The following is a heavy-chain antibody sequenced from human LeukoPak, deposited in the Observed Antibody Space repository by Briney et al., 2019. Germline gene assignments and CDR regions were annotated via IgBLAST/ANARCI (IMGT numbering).Heavy chain of an antibody. CDR3: ARVGDFWSGYLPYFDY. D-gene: IGHD3-3*01. Sequence: PSETLSLTCTVSGGSISSYYWSWIRQPPGKGLEWIGYIYYSGSTNYNPSLKSRVTISVDTSKNQFSLKLSSVTAADMAVYYCARVGDFWSGYLPYFDYWGQGTLVTVSS. V-gene: IGHV4-59*01. CDR1: GGSISSYY. J-gene: IGHJ4*02. CDR2: IYYSGST.